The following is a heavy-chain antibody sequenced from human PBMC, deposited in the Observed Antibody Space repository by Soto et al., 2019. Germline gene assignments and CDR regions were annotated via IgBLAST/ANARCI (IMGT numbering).Heavy chain of an antibody. CDR2: ISYDGSNK. CDR1: GFTFSSYG. Sequence: GGSLRLSCAASGFTFSSYGMHWVRQAPGKGLEWVAVISYDGSNKYYADSVKGRFTISRDNSKNTLYLQMNSLRAEDTAVYYCAKSGYYDFWSGYLVDYWGQGTLVTVSS. J-gene: IGHJ4*02. V-gene: IGHV3-30*18. D-gene: IGHD3-3*01. CDR3: AKSGYYDFWSGYLVDY.